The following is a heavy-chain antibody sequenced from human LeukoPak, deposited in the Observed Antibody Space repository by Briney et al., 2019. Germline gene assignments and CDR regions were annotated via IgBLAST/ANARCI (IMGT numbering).Heavy chain of an antibody. CDR3: ARHRSGWLQSSFDY. V-gene: IGHV4-59*08. Sequence: SETLSLTCTVSGGSISSYYWSWIRQPPGKGLEWIGYIYYSGSTNYNPSLKSRVTISVDTSKNQFSLKLSSVTAADTAVYYCARHRSGWLQSSFDYWGQGTLVTVSS. J-gene: IGHJ4*02. CDR2: IYYSGST. D-gene: IGHD5-24*01. CDR1: GGSISSYY.